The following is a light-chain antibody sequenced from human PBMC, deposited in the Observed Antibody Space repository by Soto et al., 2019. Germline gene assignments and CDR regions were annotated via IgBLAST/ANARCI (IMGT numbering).Light chain of an antibody. CDR1: QSVSSNF. CDR3: LQYGRSATT. Sequence: EIVLTQSPGTLSLSPGERATLSCRASQSVSSNFLAWYQQKPGQAPRLLMYGASSRATGIPDRFGGSGSGTPFTLTISRLEPEDLGVYSCLQYGRSATTFGHGTRLEIK. V-gene: IGKV3-20*01. CDR2: GAS. J-gene: IGKJ5*01.